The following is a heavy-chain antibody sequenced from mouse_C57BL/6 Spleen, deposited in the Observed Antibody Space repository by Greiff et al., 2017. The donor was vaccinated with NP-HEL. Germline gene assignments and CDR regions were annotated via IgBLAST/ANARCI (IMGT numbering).Heavy chain of an antibody. V-gene: IGHV5-17*01. CDR2: ISSGSSTI. Sequence: VQLKESGGGLVKPGGSLKLSCAASGFTFSDYGMHWVRQAPEKGLEWVAYISSGSSTIYYADTVKGRFTISRDNAKNTLFLQMTSLRSEDTAMYYCARGDYEYYFDYWGQGTTLTVSS. CDR3: ARGDYEYYFDY. CDR1: GFTFSDYG. D-gene: IGHD2-4*01. J-gene: IGHJ2*01.